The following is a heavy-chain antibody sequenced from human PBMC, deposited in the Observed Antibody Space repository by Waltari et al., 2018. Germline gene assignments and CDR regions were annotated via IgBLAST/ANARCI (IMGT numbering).Heavy chain of an antibody. V-gene: IGHV3-21*01. D-gene: IGHD3-16*01. CDR1: GFTFSTYS. J-gene: IGHJ4*02. Sequence: EVQLVESGGGLVKPGGSLRLSCAASGFTFSTYSMNWVRQAPGKGREWISSISSDGNYKHYADAVKGRFTVSRDNAKNSLSLQINSLTAEDTAVYYCASGGWGFYLGYWGQGALVTVSS. CDR2: ISSDGNYK. CDR3: ASGGWGFYLGY.